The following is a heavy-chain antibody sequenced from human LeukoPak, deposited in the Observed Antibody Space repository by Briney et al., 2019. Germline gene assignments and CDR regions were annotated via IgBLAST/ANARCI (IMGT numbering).Heavy chain of an antibody. J-gene: IGHJ4*02. Sequence: ASVTVSFKASGYTFTIYYMHWVRQAPGQGLEWMGIINPSGGSTSYAQKFQGRVTITRDTSTSTVYMELSSLRSEDTAVYYCARLFGAAAPDYWGQGTLVTVSS. D-gene: IGHD2-2*01. CDR2: INPSGGST. CDR1: GYTFTIYY. CDR3: ARLFGAAAPDY. V-gene: IGHV1-46*01.